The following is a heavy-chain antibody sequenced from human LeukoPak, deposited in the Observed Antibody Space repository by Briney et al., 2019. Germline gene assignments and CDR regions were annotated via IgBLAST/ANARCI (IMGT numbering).Heavy chain of an antibody. D-gene: IGHD4-17*01. Sequence: SGGSLRLSCAASGFTFSNYEMNWVRQAPGKGLEWVSYISSSGNTIYYADSVRGRFTISRDSAKNSLYLQMNSLRAEDTAVYFCARVSGDYWAIDYWGQGTLVTVSS. CDR2: ISSSGNTI. CDR3: ARVSGDYWAIDY. V-gene: IGHV3-48*03. CDR1: GFTFSNYE. J-gene: IGHJ4*02.